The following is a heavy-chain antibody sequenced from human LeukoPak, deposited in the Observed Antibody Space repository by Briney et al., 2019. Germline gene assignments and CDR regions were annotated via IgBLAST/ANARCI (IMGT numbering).Heavy chain of an antibody. Sequence: ASVKVSCKASGYTFTGYYMHWVRQAPGQGLEWMGWINPNSGGTNYAQKFQGWVTMTRDTSLSTAYMALRRVRSDDTAVYYCARDLQGGAAAAPYYYYGMDVWGQGTTVTVSS. V-gene: IGHV1-2*04. CDR3: ARDLQGGAAAAPYYYYGMDV. D-gene: IGHD6-13*01. CDR2: INPNSGGT. J-gene: IGHJ6*02. CDR1: GYTFTGYY.